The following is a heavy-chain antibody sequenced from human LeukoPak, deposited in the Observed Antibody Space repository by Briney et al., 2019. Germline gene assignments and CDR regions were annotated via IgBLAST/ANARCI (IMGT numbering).Heavy chain of an antibody. D-gene: IGHD5-18*01. J-gene: IGHJ5*02. Sequence: HPGRSLRLSCAASGFTFSSYGMHWVRQAPGKGLEWVAVISYDGSNKYYADSVKGRFTISRDNSKNTLYLQMNSLRAEDTAVYYCAEHTAMVSWGQGTLVTVSS. CDR3: AEHTAMVS. V-gene: IGHV3-30*18. CDR1: GFTFSSYG. CDR2: ISYDGSNK.